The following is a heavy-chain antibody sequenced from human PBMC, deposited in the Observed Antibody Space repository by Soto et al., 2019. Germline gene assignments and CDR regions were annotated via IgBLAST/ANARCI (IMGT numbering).Heavy chain of an antibody. CDR3: AKDPYGDYGFNWFDF. CDR2: ISYDGSNK. D-gene: IGHD4-17*01. Sequence: QVQLVESGGGVVQPGRSLRLSCAASGFTFSTYGMHWVRQAPGKGLEWVALISYDGSNKYYADSVKGRFTISRDNSKNTLYLQMNSLRAEDTAVYYCAKDPYGDYGFNWFDFWGQGTLVTVSS. J-gene: IGHJ5*01. V-gene: IGHV3-30*18. CDR1: GFTFSTYG.